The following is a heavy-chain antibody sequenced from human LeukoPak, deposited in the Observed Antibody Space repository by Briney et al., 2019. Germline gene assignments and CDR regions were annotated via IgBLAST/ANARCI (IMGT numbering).Heavy chain of an antibody. Sequence: GGSLRLSCAASGFTFDDYGMNWVRQAPGKGLVWVSRVNNDGSSTSYADSVKGRFTISRDNTKNTLYLQMNSLRAEDTAVYYCARDLNDLLQSYRSTWYPADYWGQGTLVTVSS. CDR2: VNNDGSST. CDR1: GFTFDDYG. V-gene: IGHV3-74*01. CDR3: ARDLNDLLQSYRSTWYPADY. D-gene: IGHD6-13*01. J-gene: IGHJ4*02.